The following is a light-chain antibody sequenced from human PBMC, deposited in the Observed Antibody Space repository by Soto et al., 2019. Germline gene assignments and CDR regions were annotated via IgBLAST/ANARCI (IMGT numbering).Light chain of an antibody. CDR2: FAS. Sequence: GMHQSKATPSVSPGGRASLLRRASQRVSTNLAWYQQKPGQPPRLLIYFASTRATAVPARFTAGGSGTEFTLTISSLQSDDLAVYYCQQYDKWPRTFGQGTKVDI. CDR1: QRVSTN. CDR3: QQYDKWPRT. J-gene: IGKJ1*01. V-gene: IGKV3-15*01.